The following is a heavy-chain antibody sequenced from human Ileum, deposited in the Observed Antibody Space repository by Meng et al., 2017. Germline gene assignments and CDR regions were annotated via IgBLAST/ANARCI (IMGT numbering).Heavy chain of an antibody. D-gene: IGHD6-6*01. J-gene: IGHJ4*02. CDR1: AGSVSSGSYY. Sequence: QLQRQESGPRLLRPPETLSLACTGSAGSVSSGSYYWSWIRQPPGKGLEWIGHIYYSGSTNYNPSLKSRVTISVDMSKNQFSLKLNSVTAADTAIYFCARSSTSPASYFFDYWGQGTLVTVSS. CDR3: ARSSTSPASYFFDY. CDR2: IYYSGST. V-gene: IGHV4-61*01.